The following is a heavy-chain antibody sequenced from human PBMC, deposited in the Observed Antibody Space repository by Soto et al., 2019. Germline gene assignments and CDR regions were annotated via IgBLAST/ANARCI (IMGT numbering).Heavy chain of an antibody. V-gene: IGHV5-10-1*01. CDR1: GDSFARYW. CDR3: ARRVRGEHHAHGTYYYYSGMDV. D-gene: IGHD3-10*01. CDR2: IDPSDSYT. J-gene: IGHJ6*02. Sequence: PGESLRSSFTGAGDSFARYWISWVRQMPGKGLEWMGRIDPSDSYTNYSPSFQGHVTISADKSISTAYLQWSSLKASDTAMYYCARRVRGEHHAHGTYYYYSGMDVWGQGTTVTVSS.